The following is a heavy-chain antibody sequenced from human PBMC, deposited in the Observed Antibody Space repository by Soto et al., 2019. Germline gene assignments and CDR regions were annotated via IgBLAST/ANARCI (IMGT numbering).Heavy chain of an antibody. CDR2: ISYDGSNK. V-gene: IGHV3-30-3*01. J-gene: IGHJ6*02. D-gene: IGHD6-19*01. CDR1: LFPYSRYA. Sequence: GGSLRLPCAASLFPYSRYAMPWFRQSPGKRLEWVAVISYDGSNKYSAGSVKGRLTISRDNSKNTLYLQMNSRRAEDTAVYYCARSGAVAGSYYYYGMDVWGQGTTVTV. CDR3: ARSGAVAGSYYYYGMDV.